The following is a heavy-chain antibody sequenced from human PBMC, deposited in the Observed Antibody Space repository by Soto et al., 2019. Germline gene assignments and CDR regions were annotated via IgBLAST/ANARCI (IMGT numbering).Heavy chain of an antibody. V-gene: IGHV3-64*01. D-gene: IGHD1-7*01. Sequence: EVQLAESGGGMVQPGGSLRLSCVASGFTFSSYDMHWVRQAPGQGLEYVSSISSNGGTTYYGKSVKGRFTISRDNSKNTLYLQMGSLRAEDMAVYYCVIRVSGNYDYWGQGTLVTVSS. CDR3: VIRVSGNYDY. CDR2: ISSNGGTT. CDR1: GFTFSSYD. J-gene: IGHJ4*02.